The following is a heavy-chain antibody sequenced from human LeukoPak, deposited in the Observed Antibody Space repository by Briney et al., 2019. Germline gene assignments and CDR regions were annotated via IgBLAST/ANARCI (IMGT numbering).Heavy chain of an antibody. D-gene: IGHD3-22*01. CDR2: IYYSGST. V-gene: IGHV4-59*01. CDR3: ARERFDSSGYPYFDY. J-gene: IGHJ4*02. Sequence: PSETLSLTCTVSGGSISSYYWSWIRQPPGKGLEWIGYIYYSGSTNYNPSLKSRVTISVDTSKNQFSLKLSSVTAADTAVYYCARERFDSSGYPYFDYWGQGTLVTVSS. CDR1: GGSISSYY.